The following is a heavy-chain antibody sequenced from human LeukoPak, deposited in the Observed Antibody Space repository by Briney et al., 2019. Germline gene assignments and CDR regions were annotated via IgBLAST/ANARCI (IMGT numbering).Heavy chain of an antibody. Sequence: GSSVKVSWKASGGTFSSYAISWVRQAPGQGLEWMGGIIPIFGTANYAQKFQGRVTITADESTSTAYMELSSLRSEDTAVYYCARVGSGGSCYSCHFDYWGQGTLVTVSS. J-gene: IGHJ4*02. CDR3: ARVGSGGSCYSCHFDY. V-gene: IGHV1-69*01. D-gene: IGHD2-15*01. CDR2: IIPIFGTA. CDR1: GGTFSSYA.